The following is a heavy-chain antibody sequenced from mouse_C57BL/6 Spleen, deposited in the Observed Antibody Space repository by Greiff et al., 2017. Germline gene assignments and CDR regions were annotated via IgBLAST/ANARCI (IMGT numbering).Heavy chain of an antibody. CDR2: IWSGGST. Sequence: VQLVESGPGLVQPSQSLSITCTVSGFSLTSYGVHWVRQSPGKGLEWLGVIWSGGSTDYNAAFISRLSISKDNSKSQVFFKMNSLQADDTAIYYCAREGNYGGYAMDYWGQGTSVTVSS. D-gene: IGHD2-1*01. V-gene: IGHV2-2*01. CDR1: GFSLTSYG. CDR3: AREGNYGGYAMDY. J-gene: IGHJ4*01.